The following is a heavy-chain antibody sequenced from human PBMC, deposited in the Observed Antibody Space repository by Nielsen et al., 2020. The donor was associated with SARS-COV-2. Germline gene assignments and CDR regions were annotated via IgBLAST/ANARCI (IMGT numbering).Heavy chain of an antibody. V-gene: IGHV3-11*06. CDR1: GFTFSAYY. Sequence: GESLKISCAASGFTFSAYYMTWIRQAPGKGLEWLSYISDSGAYTNYADSVKGRFTISRDNAKNSLFLQMNSLRAEDTAVYCARGDTVETRHLDYWGQGTQVTVSS. CDR3: ARGDTVETRHLDY. D-gene: IGHD2-15*01. CDR2: ISDSGAYT. J-gene: IGHJ4*02.